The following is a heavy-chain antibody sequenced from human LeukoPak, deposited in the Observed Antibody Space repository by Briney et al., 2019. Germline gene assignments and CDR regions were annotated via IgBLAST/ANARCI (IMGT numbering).Heavy chain of an antibody. D-gene: IGHD2-15*01. CDR1: GFTFSSYE. J-gene: IGHJ4*02. V-gene: IGHV3-48*03. CDR3: ARDSYCSGGSCLPFFDY. CDR2: ISSIGSTI. Sequence: PGGSLRLSCAASGFTFSSYEMNWVRQAPGKGLEWVSYISSIGSTIYYADSVKGRFTISRDNAKNSLYLQMNSLRAEDTAVYYCARDSYCSGGSCLPFFDYWGQGTLVTVSS.